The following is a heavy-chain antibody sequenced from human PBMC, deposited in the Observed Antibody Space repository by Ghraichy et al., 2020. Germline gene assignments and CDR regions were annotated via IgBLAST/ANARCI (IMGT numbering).Heavy chain of an antibody. CDR1: GGSVSSSGPA. CDR2: TYYYRSKWYN. CDR3: ARGWLRTYFES. D-gene: IGHD5-12*01. V-gene: IGHV6-1*01. Sequence: SQTLSLTCAISGGSVSSSGPAWNWIRQSPSRGLEWLGRTYYYRSKWYNDYAESVKSRITINPDTSKNQFSLHLNSVTPEDTAVCYCARGWLRTYFESWGQGTLVTVSS. J-gene: IGHJ4*02.